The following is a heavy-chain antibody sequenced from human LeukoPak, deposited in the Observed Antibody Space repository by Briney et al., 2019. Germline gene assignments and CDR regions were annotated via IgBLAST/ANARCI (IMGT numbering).Heavy chain of an antibody. Sequence: GGSLRLSCAASGFAFSSYTMNWVRQAPGKGLEWVSYISTASSAIDYADSVKGRFTISRDNAKNSLYLRMNSLRAEDTAVYYCAREARGYSYGARYDIDYWGQGTLVTVSS. CDR2: ISTASSAI. J-gene: IGHJ4*02. D-gene: IGHD5-18*01. CDR1: GFAFSSYT. V-gene: IGHV3-48*01. CDR3: AREARGYSYGARYDIDY.